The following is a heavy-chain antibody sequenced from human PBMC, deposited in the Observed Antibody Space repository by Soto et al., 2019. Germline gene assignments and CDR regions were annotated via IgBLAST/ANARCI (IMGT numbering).Heavy chain of an antibody. CDR2: IKSKTDGGTT. Sequence: GGSLRLSCAASGFTFSNAWMSWVRQAPGKGLEWVGRIKSKTDGGTTDYAAPVKGRFTISRDDSKNTLYLQMNSLKTEDTAVYYCTTLPVDCSSTSCYIPYKYYFDYWGQGTLVTVSS. V-gene: IGHV3-15*01. J-gene: IGHJ4*02. D-gene: IGHD2-2*01. CDR1: GFTFSNAW. CDR3: TTLPVDCSSTSCYIPYKYYFDY.